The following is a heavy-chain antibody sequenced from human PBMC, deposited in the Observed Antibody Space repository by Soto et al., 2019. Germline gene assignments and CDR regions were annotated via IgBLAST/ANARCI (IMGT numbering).Heavy chain of an antibody. J-gene: IGHJ4*02. V-gene: IGHV3-7*01. Sequence: PGGSLRLSCVGSGFTFSTYWMTWVRQAPGKGLEWVANIKHDGSEKHYVDSVKGRFTISRDNPKNSLYLQMNSLRAEDTAVYYCASQRRDGYFGDYWGQGILVTVSS. D-gene: IGHD5-12*01. CDR1: GFTFSTYW. CDR2: IKHDGSEK. CDR3: ASQRRDGYFGDY.